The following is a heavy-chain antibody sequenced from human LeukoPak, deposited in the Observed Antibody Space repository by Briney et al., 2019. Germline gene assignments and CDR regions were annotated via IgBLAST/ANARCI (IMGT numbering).Heavy chain of an antibody. D-gene: IGHD2-2*01. CDR1: GFTFSSYS. Sequence: GGSLRLSCAASGFTFSSYSMNWVRQAPGKGLEWVSSISSSSSYIYYADSVKGRFTISRDNAKNSLYLQMNSLRAEDTAVYYCARVSEVCSSTSCSADYYYYMDVWGEGTTVTVSS. J-gene: IGHJ6*03. CDR2: ISSSSSYI. CDR3: ARVSEVCSSTSCSADYYYYMDV. V-gene: IGHV3-21*01.